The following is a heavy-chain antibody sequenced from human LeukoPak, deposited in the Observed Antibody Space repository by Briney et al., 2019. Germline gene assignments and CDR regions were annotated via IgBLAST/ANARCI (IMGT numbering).Heavy chain of an antibody. J-gene: IGHJ2*01. CDR3: ARGPLPAAYIQDYWYFDL. Sequence: GGSLRLSCAASGFTFSSYAMSWVRQAPGKGLEWVSAISGSGGSTYYADSVKGRFTISRDNSKNTLYLQMNSLRAEDTAVYYCARGPLPAAYIQDYWYFDLWGRGTLVTVSS. V-gene: IGHV3-23*01. CDR1: GFTFSSYA. CDR2: ISGSGGST. D-gene: IGHD2-2*01.